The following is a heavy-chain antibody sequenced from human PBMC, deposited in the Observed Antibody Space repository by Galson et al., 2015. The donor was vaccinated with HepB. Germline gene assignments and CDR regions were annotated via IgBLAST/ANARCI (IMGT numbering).Heavy chain of an antibody. D-gene: IGHD3-10*01. CDR1: GFTFSSYG. Sequence: SLRLSCAASGFTFSSYGMHWVRQAPGKGLEWVAVISYDGSNKYYADSVKGRFTISRDNSKNTLYLQMNSLRAEDTAVYYCAKAGDTMVRGVIITFVDYWGQGTLVTVSS. CDR3: AKAGDTMVRGVIITFVDY. J-gene: IGHJ4*02. CDR2: ISYDGSNK. V-gene: IGHV3-30*18.